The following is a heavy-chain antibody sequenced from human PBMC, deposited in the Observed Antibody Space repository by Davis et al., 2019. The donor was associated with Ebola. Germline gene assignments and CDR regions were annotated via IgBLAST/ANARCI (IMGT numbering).Heavy chain of an antibody. CDR1: GFTFSDYN. D-gene: IGHD1-26*01. J-gene: IGHJ3*01. CDR2: ITGSGGST. CDR3: AKDTSNIWFDV. V-gene: IGHV3-23*01. Sequence: GGSLRLSCAASGFTFSDYNMNWVRQAPGKGLEWVSAITGSGGSTYYAGSVKGRFTISRDNSRNTLYLQMNGLRVEDTAIYYCAKDTSNIWFDVWGQGTMVTVSS.